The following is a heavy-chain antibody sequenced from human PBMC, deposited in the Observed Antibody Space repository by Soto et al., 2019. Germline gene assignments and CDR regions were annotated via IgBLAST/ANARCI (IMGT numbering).Heavy chain of an antibody. J-gene: IGHJ6*02. CDR1: GYSFTSYW. Sequence: GESLKISCKGSGYSFTSYWIGWVRQMPGKGLEWMGIIYPGDSDTRYSPSFQGQVTISADKSISTAYLQWSSLRAEDTAVYYCARDSSSGSYYAWVGYYYYGMDVWGQGTTVTVSS. CDR3: ARDSSSGSYYAWVGYYYYGMDV. CDR2: IYPGDSDT. D-gene: IGHD1-26*01. V-gene: IGHV5-51*01.